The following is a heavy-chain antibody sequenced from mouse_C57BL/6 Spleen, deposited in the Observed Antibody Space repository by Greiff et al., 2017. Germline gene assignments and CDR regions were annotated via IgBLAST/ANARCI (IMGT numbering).Heavy chain of an antibody. CDR2: FYPGSGSI. Sequence: VQLQQSGAELVKPGASVKLSCKASGYTFTEYTIHWVKQRSGQGLEWIGWFYPGSGSIKYNEKFKDKATLTADKSSSTVYMELSRLTSEDSAVYFCARHGIVADDGYYVDWVAYWGQGTLVTVSA. J-gene: IGHJ3*01. CDR3: ARHGIVADDGYYVDWVAY. V-gene: IGHV1-62-2*01. CDR1: GYTFTEYT. D-gene: IGHD2-3*01.